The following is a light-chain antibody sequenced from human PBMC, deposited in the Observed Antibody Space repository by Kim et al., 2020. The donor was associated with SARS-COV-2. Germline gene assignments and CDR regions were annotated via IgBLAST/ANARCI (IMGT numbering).Light chain of an antibody. CDR3: QQYNAYYT. V-gene: IGKV1-5*03. CDR1: KRIRSR. J-gene: IGKJ2*01. CDR2: KAS. Sequence: GYCGDKVTIPCPASKRIRSRLAWYPPGTGKAPNLPIYKASTLARWVPSRFSGSGSGTEFTLTISSLQPDDFATYYCQQYNAYYTFGQGTKLEI.